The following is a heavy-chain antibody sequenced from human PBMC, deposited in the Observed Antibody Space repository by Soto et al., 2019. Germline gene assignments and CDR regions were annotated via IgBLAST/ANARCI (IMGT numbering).Heavy chain of an antibody. CDR2: SIPISGTA. V-gene: IGHV1-69*01. Sequence: QVQLVQSGAEVKKPGSSVKVSCKASGDTFSSYAISWVRQAPGQGLEWMGGSIPISGTANYAQKFQGRVTITAAESTSIAYVELSSLRSEDTAVYYCARSQVSSTSLEIYYYYYYGMDVWGQGTTVTVSS. J-gene: IGHJ6*02. CDR3: ARSQVSSTSLEIYYYYYYGMDV. CDR1: GDTFSSYA. D-gene: IGHD2-2*01.